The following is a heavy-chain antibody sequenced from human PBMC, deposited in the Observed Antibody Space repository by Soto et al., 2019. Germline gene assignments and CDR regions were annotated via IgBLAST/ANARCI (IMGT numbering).Heavy chain of an antibody. CDR1: GYTFTSYG. CDR3: ARVTHCSGGSCYSFNAFDI. Sequence: QVQLVQSGAEVKKPGASVKVSCKASGYTFTSYGISWVRQAPGQGLEWMGWISAYNGNTNYAQKLQGRVTTTTDTSTSTAYMELRSLRSDDTAVYYCARVTHCSGGSCYSFNAFDIWGQGTMVTVSS. CDR2: ISAYNGNT. J-gene: IGHJ3*02. V-gene: IGHV1-18*01. D-gene: IGHD2-15*01.